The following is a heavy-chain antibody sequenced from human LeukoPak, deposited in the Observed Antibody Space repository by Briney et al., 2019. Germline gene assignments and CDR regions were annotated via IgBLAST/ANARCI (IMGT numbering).Heavy chain of an antibody. Sequence: AGGSLRLSCAASGFTFSSYAMSWVRQAPGKGLEWVTFIRCDGSNKYYADSVKGRFIISRDNSKNTLYLQMNSLRAEDTAVYYCAKDTVKVTTIRRVPHYMDVWGKGTTVTISS. CDR3: AKDTVKVTTIRRVPHYMDV. J-gene: IGHJ6*03. D-gene: IGHD5-12*01. CDR1: GFTFSSYA. V-gene: IGHV3-30*02. CDR2: IRCDGSNK.